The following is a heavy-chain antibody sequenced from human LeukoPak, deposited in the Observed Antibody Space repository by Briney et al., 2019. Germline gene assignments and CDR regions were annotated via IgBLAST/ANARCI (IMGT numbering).Heavy chain of an antibody. CDR3: ARVPIANAFDI. Sequence: SGGSLRLSCAASGFTVSSNYMSWVRQAPGKGLEWVSVIYSGGSTYYADSVKGRFTISRDNSKNTLYLQMNSLRAEDTAVYYCARVPIANAFDIWGQGTMVTVSS. J-gene: IGHJ3*02. CDR2: IYSGGST. V-gene: IGHV3-53*01. D-gene: IGHD2/OR15-2a*01. CDR1: GFTVSSNY.